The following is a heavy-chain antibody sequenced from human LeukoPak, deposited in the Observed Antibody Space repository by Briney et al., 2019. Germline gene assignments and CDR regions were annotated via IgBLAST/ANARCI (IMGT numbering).Heavy chain of an antibody. CDR1: GYTFTGYY. V-gene: IGHV1-2*02. CDR2: INPNGGGT. CDR3: AREITRMATIMRLYAFDI. J-gene: IGHJ3*02. D-gene: IGHD5-24*01. Sequence: ASVKVSCKASGYTFTGYYMHWVRQAPGQGLEWMGWINPNGGGTNYAQKFQGRVTMTRDTSISTAYMELSRLRSDDTAVYYCAREITRMATIMRLYAFDIWGQGTMVTVSS.